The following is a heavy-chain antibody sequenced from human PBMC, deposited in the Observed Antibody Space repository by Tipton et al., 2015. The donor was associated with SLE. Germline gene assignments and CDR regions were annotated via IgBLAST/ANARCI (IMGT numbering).Heavy chain of an antibody. CDR2: IYYSGST. V-gene: IGHV4-59*01. D-gene: IGHD3-10*01. CDR3: ARVRGRGYFQH. J-gene: IGHJ1*01. CDR1: GGSISSYY. Sequence: LRLSCTVSGGSISSYYWSWIRQPPGKGLEWIGYIYYSGSTNYNPSLKSRVTISVDTSKNQFSLKLTSVTAADTAVYYCARVRGRGYFQHWGQGTLVTVSS.